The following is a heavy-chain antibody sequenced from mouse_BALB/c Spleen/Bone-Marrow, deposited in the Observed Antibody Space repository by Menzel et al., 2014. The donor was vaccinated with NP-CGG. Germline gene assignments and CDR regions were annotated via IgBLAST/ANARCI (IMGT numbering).Heavy chain of an antibody. CDR3: ARNLGDGYSFAY. V-gene: IGHV2-2*02. D-gene: IGHD2-3*01. J-gene: IGHJ3*01. CDR1: GFSLTSYG. CDR2: IWSGENT. Sequence: QVQLKESGPGLVQPSQSLSITCTVSGFSLTSYGVHWVRQSPGKGLEWLGVIWSGENTDYNAAFISRLSISKDNSKSQVFFKMNSLQANDTAIYYCARNLGDGYSFAYWGQGTLVTVSA.